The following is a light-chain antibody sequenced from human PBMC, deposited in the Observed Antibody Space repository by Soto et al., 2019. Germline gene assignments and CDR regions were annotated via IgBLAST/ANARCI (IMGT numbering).Light chain of an antibody. Sequence: QPVLTQPASVSGSPGQSITISCTGTSSDVGGSNYVSWYQQHPGKAPKLIIYDVSNRPSGVSNRFSGSKSGNTASLTISGLQAEDESDYYCASYTSRSTLVVFGGGTKVTVL. V-gene: IGLV2-14*03. J-gene: IGLJ2*01. CDR2: DVS. CDR1: SSDVGGSNY. CDR3: ASYTSRSTLVV.